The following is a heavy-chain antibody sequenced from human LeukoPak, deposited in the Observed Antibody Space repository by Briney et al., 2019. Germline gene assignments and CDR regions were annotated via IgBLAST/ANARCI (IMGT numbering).Heavy chain of an antibody. V-gene: IGHV4-4*02. J-gene: IGHJ3*02. CDR1: GGSISSSNW. CDR2: IYHSGST. D-gene: IGHD3-22*01. Sequence: SGTLSLTCAVSGGSISSSNWWSWVRPPPGKGLEWIGEIYHSGSTNYNPSLKSRVTISVDKSKNQFSLKLSSVTAADTAVYYCARVTIGYYYDSSGYYAFDIWGQGTMVTVSS. CDR3: ARVTIGYYYDSSGYYAFDI.